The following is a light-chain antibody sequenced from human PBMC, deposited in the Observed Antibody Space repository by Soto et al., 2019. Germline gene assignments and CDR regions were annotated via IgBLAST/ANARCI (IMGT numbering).Light chain of an antibody. CDR3: SSYTTSSTYV. V-gene: IGLV2-14*01. CDR2: DVA. Sequence: QSVLTQPASVSGSPGQSITISGTGTSTDVGRYNYVSWYQQHPGKAPKLMIYDVANRPSGVSNRFSGSKSGITASLTISGLQAEDEADYYCSSYTTSSTYVFGTGTKVTVL. J-gene: IGLJ1*01. CDR1: STDVGRYNY.